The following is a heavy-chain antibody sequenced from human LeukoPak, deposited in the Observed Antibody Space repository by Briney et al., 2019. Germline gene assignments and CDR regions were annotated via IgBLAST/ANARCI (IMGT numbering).Heavy chain of an antibody. CDR3: AKAFCRSPTGYKGMDV. CDR1: GGSISSYY. CDR2: IYTSGST. J-gene: IGHJ6*04. Sequence: SETLSLTCTVSGGSISSYYWSWIRQPAGKGLEWIGRIYTSGSTNYNPSLKSRVTMSVDTSKNQFSLKLSSVTAADTAVYYCAKAFCRSPTGYKGMDVWAKGPRSPSPQ. D-gene: IGHD2-2*01. V-gene: IGHV4-4*07.